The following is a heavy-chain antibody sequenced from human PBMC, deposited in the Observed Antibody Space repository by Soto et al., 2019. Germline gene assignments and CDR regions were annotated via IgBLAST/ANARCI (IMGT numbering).Heavy chain of an antibody. J-gene: IGHJ6*03. D-gene: IGHD3-16*02. CDR2: MIPNSGNT. Sequence: QVQLVQSGAEVKKPGASVKVSCKASGYTFTSYDINWVRQATGQGLEWMGWMIPNSGNTGDAQKFQGRVTMTRNTSISTAYMELSSLRSEDTAMYYCARGNGGRNYDYIWGSYRYYMDVWGKGTTVTVSS. CDR1: GYTFTSYD. CDR3: ARGNGGRNYDYIWGSYRYYMDV. V-gene: IGHV1-8*01.